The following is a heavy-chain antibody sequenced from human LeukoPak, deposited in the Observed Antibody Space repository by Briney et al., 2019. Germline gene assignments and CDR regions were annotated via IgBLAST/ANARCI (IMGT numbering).Heavy chain of an antibody. CDR3: AREGTYDYGGNYYGMDV. V-gene: IGHV1-69*04. J-gene: IGHJ6*02. CDR1: GGTFTSFA. CDR2: IIPVLDIA. Sequence: SVKVSCKASGGTFTSFAISWVRQAPGRGPEWMGRIIPVLDIANYAQKFQGRVTMTADRSTSTAYMELRSLRSDDTAVYYCAREGTYDYGGNYYGMDVWGQGTTVPVSS. D-gene: IGHD4-23*01.